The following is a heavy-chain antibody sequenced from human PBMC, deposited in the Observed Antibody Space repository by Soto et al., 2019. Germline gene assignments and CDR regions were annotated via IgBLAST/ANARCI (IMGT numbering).Heavy chain of an antibody. CDR2: FDPEDGET. D-gene: IGHD3-16*02. CDR3: ATFNTYYDYIWGSYRKNQNWFDP. J-gene: IGHJ5*02. V-gene: IGHV1-24*01. Sequence: ASVKVSCKVSGYTLTELSMHWVRQAPGKGLEWMGGFDPEDGETIYAQKFQGRVTMTEDTSTDTAYMELSSLRSEDTAVYYCATFNTYYDYIWGSYRKNQNWFDPWGQGTLVTVSS. CDR1: GYTLTELS.